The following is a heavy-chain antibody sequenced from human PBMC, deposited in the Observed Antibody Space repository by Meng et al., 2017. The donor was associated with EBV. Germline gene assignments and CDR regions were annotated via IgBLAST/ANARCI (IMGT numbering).Heavy chain of an antibody. CDR1: GYTFTSYY. J-gene: IGHJ4*02. CDR3: VRELVGGTFDY. Sequence: QVKLVQVGAEVKNPGASVKVSCKASGYTFTSYYLHWVRQAPGQGLEWMGIIIPAGGNTNYAQKFRGRFTMTRDTSTSTVYMDLSILTSEDTAVYYCVRELVGGTFDYWGQGTLVTVSS. CDR2: IIPAGGNT. D-gene: IGHD1/OR15-1a*01. V-gene: IGHV1-46*01.